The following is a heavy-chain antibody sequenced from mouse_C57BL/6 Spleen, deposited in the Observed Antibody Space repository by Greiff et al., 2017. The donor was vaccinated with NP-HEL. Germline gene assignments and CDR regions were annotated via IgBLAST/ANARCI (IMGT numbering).Heavy chain of an antibody. CDR2: IVPENGDT. D-gene: IGHD4-1*01. V-gene: IGHV14-4*01. CDR3: TFHWDGAYFDY. Sequence: VQLQQSGAELVRPGASVKLSCTASGFNIKDDYMHWVKQRPEQGLEWIGWIVPENGDTEYASKFQGKATITADTSSNTAYLQLSSLTSEDTAVYYCTFHWDGAYFDYWGQGTTLTVSS. CDR1: GFNIKDDY. J-gene: IGHJ2*01.